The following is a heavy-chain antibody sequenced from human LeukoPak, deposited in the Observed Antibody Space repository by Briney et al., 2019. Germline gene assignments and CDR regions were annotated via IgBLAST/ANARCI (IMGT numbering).Heavy chain of an antibody. V-gene: IGHV3-9*01. CDR3: AKAGLRGYSYGSRFDY. CDR2: ISWNSGSI. J-gene: IGHJ4*02. CDR1: GFTFDDYA. D-gene: IGHD5-18*01. Sequence: GGSLRLSCAASGFTFDDYAMHWVRQAPGKGLEWVSGISWNSGSIGYADSVKGRSTISRDNAKNSLYLQMNSLRAEDTALYYCAKAGLRGYSYGSRFDYWGQGTLVTVSS.